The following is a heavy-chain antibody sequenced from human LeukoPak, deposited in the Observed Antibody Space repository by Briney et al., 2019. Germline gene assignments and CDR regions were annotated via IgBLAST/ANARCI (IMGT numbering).Heavy chain of an antibody. J-gene: IGHJ3*02. V-gene: IGHV1-46*01. CDR1: GYTFTSYY. CDR2: INPSGGST. CDR3: AREDSSGYYHDAFDI. D-gene: IGHD3-22*01. Sequence: GASVKVSCKASGYTFTSYYMHWVRQAPGQGLEWMGIINPSGGSTSYAQKFQGRVTMTRDMSTSTAYMELRSLRSDDTAVYYCAREDSSGYYHDAFDIWGQGTMVTVSS.